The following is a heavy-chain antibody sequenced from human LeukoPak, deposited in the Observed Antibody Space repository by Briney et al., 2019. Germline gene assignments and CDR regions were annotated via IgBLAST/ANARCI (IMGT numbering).Heavy chain of an antibody. Sequence: TGGSLRLSCTVSGFIFEDYGMSWVRQAPGKGLECISSLNWNGGSPAYADSVKGRFSISRDNTKGSLFLQLNSLRAEDTAVYYCARDLGYCTNGVCHTRFDYWGQGTLVAVSS. V-gene: IGHV3-20*04. CDR1: GFIFEDYG. CDR3: ARDLGYCTNGVCHTRFDY. CDR2: LNWNGGSP. D-gene: IGHD2-8*01. J-gene: IGHJ4*02.